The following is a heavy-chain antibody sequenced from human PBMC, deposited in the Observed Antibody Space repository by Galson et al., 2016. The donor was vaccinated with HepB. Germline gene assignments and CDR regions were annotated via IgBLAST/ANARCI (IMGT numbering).Heavy chain of an antibody. Sequence: SLRLSCAASGFTFHNYEMNWVSSISSGSAYKYYADSVKGRFTISRDNAKNSLFLQMNSLRAEDTAVYYCCVDTAMDYVFDYWGQGTLVTVSS. CDR3: CVDTAMDYVFDY. V-gene: IGHV3-21*01. CDR1: GFTFHNYE. CDR2: ISSGSAYK. J-gene: IGHJ4*02. D-gene: IGHD5-18*01.